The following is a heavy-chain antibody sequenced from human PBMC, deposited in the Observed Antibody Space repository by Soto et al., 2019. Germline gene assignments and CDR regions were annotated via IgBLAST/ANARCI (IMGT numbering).Heavy chain of an antibody. J-gene: IGHJ4*01. CDR1: GFTFSSYA. CDR3: STDAYINMIVVRLDY. CDR2: ISGSGGST. V-gene: IGHV3-23*01. Sequence: GGSLRLSCAASGFTFSSYAMGCVRQAPGKGLEWVSAISGSGGSTYYADSVKGRFTISRDNSKNTLYLQMNSLKIEDTAVYFCSTDAYINMIVVRLDYWGHGSLVTVSS. D-gene: IGHD3-22*01.